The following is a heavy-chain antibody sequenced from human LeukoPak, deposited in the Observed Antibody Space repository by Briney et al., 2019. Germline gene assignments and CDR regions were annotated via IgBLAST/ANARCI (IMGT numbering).Heavy chain of an antibody. D-gene: IGHD3-3*01. CDR1: GFTFSRYW. CDR3: ARVSITIFGVIRYYMDV. V-gene: IGHV3-7*01. J-gene: IGHJ6*03. Sequence: GGSLRLSCAASGFTFSRYWMSWVRQAPGKGLEWVANIKQDGSGKYYVDSVKGRFTISRDNAKNSLYLQINSLRAEDTAIYYCARVSITIFGVIRYYMDVWGKGTTVTVSS. CDR2: IKQDGSGK.